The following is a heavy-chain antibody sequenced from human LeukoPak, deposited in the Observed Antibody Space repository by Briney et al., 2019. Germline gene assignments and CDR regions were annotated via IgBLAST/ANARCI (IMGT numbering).Heavy chain of an antibody. CDR1: GFTFSSYS. CDR3: AKSKTVTTEFDH. CDR2: ISWNSGSI. D-gene: IGHD4-17*01. Sequence: SLRLSCAASGFTFSSYSMNWVRQAPGKGLEWVSGISWNSGSIGYADSVKGRFTISRDNAKNSLYLQMNSLRAEDMALYYCAKSKTVTTEFDHWGQGTLVTVSS. J-gene: IGHJ4*02. V-gene: IGHV3-9*03.